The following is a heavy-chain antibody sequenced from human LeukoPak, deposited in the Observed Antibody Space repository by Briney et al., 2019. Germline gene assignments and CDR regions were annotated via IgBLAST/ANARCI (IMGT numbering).Heavy chain of an antibody. V-gene: IGHV3-21*01. CDR3: ARDEYDILTDYDY. D-gene: IGHD3-9*01. CDR2: IRTTGSHI. Sequence: PGGSLRLSCAASGLTFSNYSMNWVRQAPGKGLEWVSSIRTTGSHILYADSVKGRFTISRDNAKNTLYLQMSSLRAEDTAVYYCARDEYDILTDYDYWGQGNLVTVSS. J-gene: IGHJ4*02. CDR1: GLTFSNYS.